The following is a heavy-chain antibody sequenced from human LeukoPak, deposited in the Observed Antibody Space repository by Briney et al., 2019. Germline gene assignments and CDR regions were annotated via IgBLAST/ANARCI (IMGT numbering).Heavy chain of an antibody. J-gene: IGHJ3*02. V-gene: IGHV3-48*03. Sequence: PGGSLRLSCVASGFTFSSYEMNWVRQAPGKGLEWLSYIGSSDSTTHYADSVKGRFTISRDNAKNSLYLQMNSLRAEDTAVYYCARRSTLKHDAFDIWGQGTMVTVSS. D-gene: IGHD5-24*01. CDR3: ARRSTLKHDAFDI. CDR2: IGSSDSTT. CDR1: GFTFSSYE.